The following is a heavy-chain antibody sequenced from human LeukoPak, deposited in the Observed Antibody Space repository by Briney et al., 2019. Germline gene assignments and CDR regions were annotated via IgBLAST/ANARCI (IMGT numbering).Heavy chain of an antibody. V-gene: IGHV4-4*02. Sequence: PSETLSLTCAVSGGSIDSSNLWSWVRQPPGKGLEWIGEVYHSGGTYYNPSLKNRVSISVDKSNNQFSLKVNSVTAADTAVYYCARDPRPGCTSGSCNLSYFDFWARESWSPSPQ. CDR1: GGSIDSSNL. CDR2: VYHSGGT. CDR3: ARDPRPGCTSGSCNLSYFDF. D-gene: IGHD1-26*01. J-gene: IGHJ4*02.